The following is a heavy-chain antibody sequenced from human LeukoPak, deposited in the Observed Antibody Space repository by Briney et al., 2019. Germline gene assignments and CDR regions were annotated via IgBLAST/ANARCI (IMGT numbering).Heavy chain of an antibody. Sequence: GGSLRLSCAGSGFTVNFFYMSWVRQAPGKGLEWVSYISSSSSTIYYADSVKGRFTISRDNAKNSLYLQMNSLRDEDTAVYYCARDGEGYFDYWGQGTLVTVSS. CDR2: ISSSSSTI. D-gene: IGHD3-10*01. CDR1: GFTVNFFY. V-gene: IGHV3-48*02. CDR3: ARDGEGYFDY. J-gene: IGHJ4*02.